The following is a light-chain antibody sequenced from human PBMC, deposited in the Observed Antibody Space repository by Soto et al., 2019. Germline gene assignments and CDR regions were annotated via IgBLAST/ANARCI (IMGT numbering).Light chain of an antibody. V-gene: IGKV1-9*01. Sequence: ILLTQSPSSLSASVGDRVTITCRASQGLNTNLAWYQQRPGKAPKLLIYAASTLQKGVPSRFSGNGSGTDFTLTISSLQPEDFATYYCQQSSNYFTFGPGTKVDIK. J-gene: IGKJ3*01. CDR2: AAS. CDR3: QQSSNYFT. CDR1: QGLNTN.